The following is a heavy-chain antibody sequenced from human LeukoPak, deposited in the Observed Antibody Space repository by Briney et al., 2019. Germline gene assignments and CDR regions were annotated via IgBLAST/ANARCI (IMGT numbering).Heavy chain of an antibody. CDR1: GFTFSSYS. CDR2: ISSSSSYI. D-gene: IGHD4-17*01. Sequence: PGGSLRLSCAASGFTFSSYSMNWVRQAPGKGLEWVSSISSSSSYIYYADSVKGRFTISRDNAKNSLYLQMNSLRAEDTAGYYCARAGGASLYDYGDPLDYWGQGTLVTVSS. CDR3: ARAGGASLYDYGDPLDY. V-gene: IGHV3-21*01. J-gene: IGHJ4*02.